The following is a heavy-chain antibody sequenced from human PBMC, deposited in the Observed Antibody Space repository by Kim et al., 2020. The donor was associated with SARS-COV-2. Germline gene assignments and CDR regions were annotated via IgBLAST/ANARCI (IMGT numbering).Heavy chain of an antibody. J-gene: IGHJ4*02. CDR2: ISPYNGNT. CDR3: ARDRQLGY. CDR1: GYTFTNYG. Sequence: ASVKVSCKASGYTFTNYGISWVRQAPGQGLEWIGWISPYNGNTNYAQNLQGRVTMTTDTSTTTAYMELRSLTSDDTAVFYCARDRQLGYWGQGTLVTVSS. V-gene: IGHV1-18*01. D-gene: IGHD6-6*01.